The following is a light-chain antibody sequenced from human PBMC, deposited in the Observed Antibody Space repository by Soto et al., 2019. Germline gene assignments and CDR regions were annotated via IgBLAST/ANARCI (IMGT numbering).Light chain of an antibody. CDR3: QSYDHSLGGSGV. CDR2: GNN. V-gene: IGLV1-40*01. Sequence: QSVLTQPPSVSGAPGQRVTISCTGSISNIGAGYDVYWYQQLPGTAPQLTIYGNNNRLSGVPDRFSGSTSGTSASLAITGLQAEDDADYFRQSYDHSLGGSGVFGTGTNLTVL. CDR1: ISNIGAGYD. J-gene: IGLJ1*01.